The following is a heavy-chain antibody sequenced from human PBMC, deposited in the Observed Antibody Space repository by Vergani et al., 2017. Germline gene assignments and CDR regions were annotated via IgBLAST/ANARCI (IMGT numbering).Heavy chain of an antibody. CDR2: IDPNRGGT. V-gene: IGHV1-2*02. CDR1: EDTFRRLG. CDR3: ARDPSHYYYMDV. Sequence: QDQLVQSGAEVKKPGSSVKVSCQTSEDTFRRLGFSWLRQAPGQGLEWMGWIDPNRGGTKYAQKFQGRFTMTRDKSLSTASMELSRLRSDDTAVYYCARDPSHYYYMDVWGKGTTVTVSS. J-gene: IGHJ6*03.